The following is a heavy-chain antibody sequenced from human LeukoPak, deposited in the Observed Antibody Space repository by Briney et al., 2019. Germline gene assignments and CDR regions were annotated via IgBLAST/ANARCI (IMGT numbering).Heavy chain of an antibody. J-gene: IGHJ6*02. V-gene: IGHV3-74*01. CDR1: GFTFSSYW. CDR3: ARDRSFYGDSYYGMDV. D-gene: IGHD4-17*01. CDR2: INSDGSST. Sequence: GESLKISCAASGFTFSSYWMHWVRQAPGKGLVWVSRINSDGSSTSYADPVKGRFTISRDNAKNTLYLQMNSLRAEDTAVYYCARDRSFYGDSYYGMDVWGQGTTVTVSS.